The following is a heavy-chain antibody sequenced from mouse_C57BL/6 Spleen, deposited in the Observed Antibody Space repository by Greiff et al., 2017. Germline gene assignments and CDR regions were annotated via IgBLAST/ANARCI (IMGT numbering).Heavy chain of an antibody. Sequence: QVQLKQPGAELVKPGASVKLSCKASGYTFTSYWMHWVKQRPGQGLEWIGMIHPNSGSTNYNEKFKSKATLTVDKSSSTAYMQLSSLTSEDSAVYYCARPDYDYDDAMDYWGQGTSVIVSS. CDR2: IHPNSGST. CDR3: ARPDYDYDDAMDY. J-gene: IGHJ4*01. D-gene: IGHD2-4*01. CDR1: GYTFTSYW. V-gene: IGHV1-64*01.